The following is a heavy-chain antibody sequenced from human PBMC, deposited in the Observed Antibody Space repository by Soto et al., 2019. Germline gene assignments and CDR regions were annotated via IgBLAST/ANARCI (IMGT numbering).Heavy chain of an antibody. CDR2: IYYSGST. CDR1: GGSISSGGYY. CDR3: ASAYDIGMGY. Sequence: QVQLQESGPGLVKPSQTLSLTCTVSGGSISSGGYYWSWIRQHPGKGLEWIGYIYYSGSTYYNPSLKSRVKISGDASKTPSGLKLSYVPAADTNMYCSASAYDIGMGYWGQGTLVTVSS. V-gene: IGHV4-31*03. D-gene: IGHD3-9*01. J-gene: IGHJ4*02.